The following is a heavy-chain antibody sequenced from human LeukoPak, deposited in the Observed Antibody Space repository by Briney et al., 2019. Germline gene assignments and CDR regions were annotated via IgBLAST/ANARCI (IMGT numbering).Heavy chain of an antibody. Sequence: GGSLRLSCAASGFTFSNYEMDWVRQAPGKRLEWISYISGSGNTMYYADSVKGRFTISRDNAKDSQSLQLNSLRVEDTAVYYCARDAGIDGTDFDYWGQGALVTVSS. D-gene: IGHD5-24*01. J-gene: IGHJ4*02. CDR1: GFTFSNYE. CDR3: ARDAGIDGTDFDY. CDR2: ISGSGNTM. V-gene: IGHV3-48*03.